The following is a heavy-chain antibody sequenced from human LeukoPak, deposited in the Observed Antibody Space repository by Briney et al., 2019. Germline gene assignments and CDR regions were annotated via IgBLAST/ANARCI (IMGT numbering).Heavy chain of an antibody. CDR1: GFRFSDYY. CDR2: ISSTGNSI. V-gene: IGHV3-11*01. Sequence: GGSQRLSCAATGFRFSDYYMSWIRQAPGKGLEWVAYISSTGNSIFYADSVKGRFTISRDHAKNPLSLQLNSLRAEDTAVYYCAKGGIRYGYWFDHWGQGTLVTVSS. CDR3: AKGGIRYGYWFDH. D-gene: IGHD3-10*01. J-gene: IGHJ5*02.